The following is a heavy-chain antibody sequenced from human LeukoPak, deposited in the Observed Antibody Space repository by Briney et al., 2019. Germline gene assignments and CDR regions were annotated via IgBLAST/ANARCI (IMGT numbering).Heavy chain of an antibody. CDR1: GGSISSYY. J-gene: IGHJ4*02. V-gene: IGHV4-4*07. Sequence: SETLSLTCTVSGGSISSYYWSWIRQPAGKGLERIGRIYTSGSTNYNPSLKSRVTISVDTSKNQFSLKLSSVTAADTAVYYCARGNGYHYDSAHFDYWGQGTLVTVSS. CDR2: IYTSGST. CDR3: ARGNGYHYDSAHFDY. D-gene: IGHD3-22*01.